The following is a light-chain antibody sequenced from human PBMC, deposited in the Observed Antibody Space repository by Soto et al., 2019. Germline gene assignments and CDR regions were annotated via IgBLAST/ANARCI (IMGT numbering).Light chain of an antibody. J-gene: IGKJ4*01. CDR2: WAS. V-gene: IGKV4-1*01. Sequence: GMSQTPESLAVSLGERATINCKSSQSVLYSSNNKNYLAWYQQKPGQPPKLLIYWASTRESGVPDRFSGSGSGTDFTLTISSLQAEDVAVYYCQQYYSTLTFGGGTKVDIK. CDR1: QSVLYSSNNKNY. CDR3: QQYYSTLT.